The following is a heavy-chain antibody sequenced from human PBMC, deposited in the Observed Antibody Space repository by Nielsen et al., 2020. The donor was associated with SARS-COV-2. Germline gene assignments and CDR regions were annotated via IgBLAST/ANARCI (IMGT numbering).Heavy chain of an antibody. Sequence: ASVKVSCKASNYTFTNFGISWVRQAPGEGLEFMGWISTSNGKAHPAQNFQGRVTMTTDTSTSTAYLELRSLRSDDTAVYYCAREMATNRGHAFEIWGQGTVVTVSS. CDR1: NYTFTNFG. V-gene: IGHV1-18*01. J-gene: IGHJ3*02. D-gene: IGHD5-24*01. CDR3: AREMATNRGHAFEI. CDR2: ISTSNGKA.